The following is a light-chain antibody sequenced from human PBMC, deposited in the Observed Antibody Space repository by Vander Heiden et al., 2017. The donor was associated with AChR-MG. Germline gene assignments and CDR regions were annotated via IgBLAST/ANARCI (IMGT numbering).Light chain of an antibody. CDR1: QSVNSL. V-gene: IGKV3-11*01. J-gene: IGKJ4*01. CDR2: AAY. Sequence: EIVLTQSPATLSLSPGERATLSCRASQSVNSLLACYQQKPGQAPRLLIYAAYHRATGIPARFSGSGSGTDFTLTISSLEPEDFAVYYCQPRSPPMTFGGGTKIEIK. CDR3: QPRSPPMT.